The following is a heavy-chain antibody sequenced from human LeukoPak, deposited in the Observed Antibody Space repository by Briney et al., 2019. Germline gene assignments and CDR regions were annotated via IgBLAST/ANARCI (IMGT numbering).Heavy chain of an antibody. V-gene: IGHV3-23*01. D-gene: IGHD1-1*01. Sequence: GGSLRLSCAASGFTFSSYAMSWVRQAPGKGLGWVSAISSSGASTSYADSVKGRFTITRDNAKNSLYLQMNSLRAEDTAVYYCARSAAGTYYWGQGTLVTVSS. CDR2: ISSSGAST. J-gene: IGHJ4*02. CDR3: ARSAAGTYY. CDR1: GFTFSSYA.